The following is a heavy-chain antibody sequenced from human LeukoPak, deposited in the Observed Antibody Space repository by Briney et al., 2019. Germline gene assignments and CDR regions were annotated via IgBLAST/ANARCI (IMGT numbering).Heavy chain of an antibody. CDR3: ARAVAAHNYYYYYYMDV. CDR2: IYHSGST. D-gene: IGHD2-15*01. V-gene: IGHV4-4*02. J-gene: IGHJ6*03. Sequence: SETLSLTCAVSGGSISSSNWWSWVRQPPGKGLEWIGEIYHSGSTYYNPSLKSRVTISVDTSKNQFSLKLSSVTAADTAVYYCARAVAAHNYYYYYYMDVWGKGTTVTVSS. CDR1: GGSISSSNW.